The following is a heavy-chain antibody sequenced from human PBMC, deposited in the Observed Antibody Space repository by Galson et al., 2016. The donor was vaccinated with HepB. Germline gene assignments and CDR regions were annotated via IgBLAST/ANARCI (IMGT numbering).Heavy chain of an antibody. D-gene: IGHD2-2*01. CDR3: VRRDCSRISCYFDP. V-gene: IGHV5-51*01. CDR1: GYSFTNYW. CDR2: IYPGDSDI. Sequence: QSGAEVKKPGESLKISCKGFGYSFTNYWIGWVRQMPGKGLEWMGIIYPGDSDITYSPSFQGQVTISADKSISTAYLQWSSLKAADTAMYYCVRRDCSRISCYFDPWGQGTLVTVSS. J-gene: IGHJ5*02.